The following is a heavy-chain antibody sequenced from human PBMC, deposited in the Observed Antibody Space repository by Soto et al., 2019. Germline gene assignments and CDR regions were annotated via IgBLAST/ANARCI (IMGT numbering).Heavy chain of an antibody. V-gene: IGHV3-30*18. D-gene: IGHD2-15*01. CDR2: ISYDGSNK. J-gene: IGHJ6*02. CDR3: AKDGGYCSGGSCYFAYYYYGMDV. Sequence: GGSLRLSCAASGFTFSSYGMHWVRQAPGKGLEWVAVISYDGSNKYYADSVKGRFTISRDNSKNRLYLQMNSLRAEDTAVYYCAKDGGYCSGGSCYFAYYYYGMDVWGQGTTVTVSS. CDR1: GFTFSSYG.